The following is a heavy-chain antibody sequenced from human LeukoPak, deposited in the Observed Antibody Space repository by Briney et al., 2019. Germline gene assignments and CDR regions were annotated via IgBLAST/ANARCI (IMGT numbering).Heavy chain of an antibody. V-gene: IGHV4-39*07. D-gene: IGHD6-19*01. J-gene: IGHJ4*02. CDR3: ARGKGSGWTFDY. CDR2: INHSGST. Sequence: SETLSLTCTVSGGSISSSNYYWTWIRQPPGKGLEWIGEINHSGSTNYNPPLKSRVTISVDTSKNQFSLKLSSVTAADTAVYYCARGKGSGWTFDYWGQGTLVTVSS. CDR1: GGSISSSNYY.